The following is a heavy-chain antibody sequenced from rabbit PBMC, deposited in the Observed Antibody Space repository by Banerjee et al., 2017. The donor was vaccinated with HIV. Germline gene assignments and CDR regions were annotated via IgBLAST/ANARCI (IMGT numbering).Heavy chain of an antibody. V-gene: IGHV1S45*01. CDR2: ILGGSTGYT. D-gene: IGHD4-1*01. CDR1: GFSFSNNYY. CDR3: ARDLAGVIGWNFGL. J-gene: IGHJ4*01. Sequence: QEQLEESGGDLVKPEGSLTLTCTASGFSFSNNYYMCWVRQAPGKGLEWIGCILGGSTGYTYYATWAKGRFTISKASWTTVTLQMTSLTAADTATYFCARDLAGVIGWNFGLWGPGTLVTVS.